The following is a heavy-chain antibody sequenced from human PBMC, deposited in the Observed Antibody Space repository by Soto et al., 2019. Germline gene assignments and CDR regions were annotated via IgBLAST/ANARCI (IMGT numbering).Heavy chain of an antibody. CDR3: ARDNSSGWHHYFDY. J-gene: IGHJ4*02. D-gene: IGHD6-19*01. V-gene: IGHV4-31*03. Sequence: QVQLQESGPGLVKPSQTLSLTCTVSGGSISSGGYYWSWIRQHPGKGLEWIGYIYYSGSTYYNQSLKSRVTISVDTSKNQFSLKLSSVTAADTAVYYCARDNSSGWHHYFDYWGQGTLVTVSS. CDR1: GGSISSGGYY. CDR2: IYYSGST.